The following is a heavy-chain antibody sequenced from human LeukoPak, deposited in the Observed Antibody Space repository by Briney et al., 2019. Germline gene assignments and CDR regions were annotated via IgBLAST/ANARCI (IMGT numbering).Heavy chain of an antibody. D-gene: IGHD1-26*01. Sequence: SETLSLTCAVYGGSFSGYYWSWIRQPPGKGLEWIGEINHRGSTNYNPSLKSRVTISVDTSKNQFSLKLSSVTAADTAVYYCARVTTTRWFDPWGQGTLVTVSS. CDR2: INHRGST. V-gene: IGHV4-34*01. CDR3: ARVTTTRWFDP. CDR1: GGSFSGYY. J-gene: IGHJ5*02.